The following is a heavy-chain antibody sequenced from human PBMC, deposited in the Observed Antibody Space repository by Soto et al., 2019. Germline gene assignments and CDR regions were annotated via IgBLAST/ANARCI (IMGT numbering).Heavy chain of an antibody. D-gene: IGHD6-19*01. CDR1: GFIVSSYY. J-gene: IGHJ3*01. V-gene: IGHV3-53*01. CDR2: IYSGGST. Sequence: GGSLRLSCAGSGFIVSSYYMSWVRQAPGKGLEWISVIYSGGSTYYPDSVKGRFTVSRDNSENTLYLQLNSLRVEDTAVYYCAKSGGNGWFADAFDVWGQGTMVTVSS. CDR3: AKSGGNGWFADAFDV.